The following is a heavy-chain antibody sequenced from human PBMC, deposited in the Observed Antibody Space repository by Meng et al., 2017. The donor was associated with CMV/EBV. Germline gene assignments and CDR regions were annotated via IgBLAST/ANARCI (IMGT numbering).Heavy chain of an antibody. Sequence: SETLSLTCTVSGGSISSYYWSWIRQPPGKGLEWIGNIYYSGSTNYNPSLKSRVTISVDTSKNQFSLKLSSVTAADTAVYYCARAGARGASRYSSGYYSIDNWFDPWGQGTLVTVSS. CDR3: ARAGARGASRYSSGYYSIDNWFDP. CDR2: IYYSGST. V-gene: IGHV4-59*01. J-gene: IGHJ5*02. D-gene: IGHD3-22*01. CDR1: GGSISSYY.